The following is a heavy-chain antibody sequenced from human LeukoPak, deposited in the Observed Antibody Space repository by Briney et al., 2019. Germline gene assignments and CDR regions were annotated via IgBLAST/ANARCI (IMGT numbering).Heavy chain of an antibody. CDR2: ITSGGTYI. CDR1: GFTFSSYT. J-gene: IGHJ4*02. V-gene: IGHV3-21*04. CDR3: ARIPKTTYFDY. D-gene: IGHD4-17*01. Sequence: GGSLRLSCAASGFTFSSYTMNWVRQAPGKGLEWVSSITSGGTYIYYADSVKGRFTISRDNSENTLHLQMNSLGAEDTAVYYCARIPKTTYFDYWGQGTLVTVSS.